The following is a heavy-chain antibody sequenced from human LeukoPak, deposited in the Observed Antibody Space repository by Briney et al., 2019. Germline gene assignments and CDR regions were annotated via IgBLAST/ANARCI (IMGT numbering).Heavy chain of an antibody. V-gene: IGHV3-23*01. CDR3: AKDLGSSGWYEFDY. CDR2: FSGSGGST. D-gene: IGHD6-19*01. CDR1: GFTFSSYG. J-gene: IGHJ4*02. Sequence: GGSLRLSCAASGFTFSSYGMSWVRQAPGKGLEWVSAFSGSGGSTYYADSVKGRFTISRDNSKNTLYLQMNSLRAEDTAVYYCAKDLGSSGWYEFDYWGQGTLVTVSS.